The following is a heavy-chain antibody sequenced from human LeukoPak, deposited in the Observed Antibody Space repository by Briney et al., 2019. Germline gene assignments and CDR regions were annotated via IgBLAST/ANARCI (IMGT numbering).Heavy chain of an antibody. J-gene: IGHJ4*02. Sequence: GGSLRLSCAASGFTFSRYSMNWVRQAPGKGLEWVSSISSSSSYIYYADSVKGRFTISRDNAKNSLYLQMNSLRAEDTAVYYCARQGGPYDSSGYYYFDYWGQGTLVTVSS. CDR2: ISSSSSYI. D-gene: IGHD3-22*01. CDR3: ARQGGPYDSSGYYYFDY. V-gene: IGHV3-21*01. CDR1: GFTFSRYS.